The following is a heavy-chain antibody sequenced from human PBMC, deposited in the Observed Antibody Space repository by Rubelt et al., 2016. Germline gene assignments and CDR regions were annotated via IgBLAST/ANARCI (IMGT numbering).Heavy chain of an antibody. D-gene: IGHD2-2*01. CDR1: GYTLTELS. CDR3: ARGMYQLLSLDY. J-gene: IGHJ4*02. V-gene: IGHV1-24*01. CDR2: FDPEDGEK. Sequence: QVQLVQSGAEVKKPGASVKVSCKVSGYTLTELSMHWLRQAPGKGLEWMGGFDPEDGEKIYAQKFEGRVTMTEDTATDTAYMELRSLRSDDTAVYYCARGMYQLLSLDYWGQGSLVTVSS.